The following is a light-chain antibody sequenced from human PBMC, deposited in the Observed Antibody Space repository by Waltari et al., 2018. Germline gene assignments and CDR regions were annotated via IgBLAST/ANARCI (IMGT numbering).Light chain of an antibody. V-gene: IGKV3-15*01. J-gene: IGKJ1*01. CDR1: QHINMN. CDR3: QQYNDWPPWT. CDR2: GAS. Sequence: DIVLTQSPATLSLSPGERATLSCRASQHINMNLAWYQQKPGQAPRLLFYGASTREPGVPARFSGSGSGTEFTLTISSLQSEDFGLYYCQQYNDWPPWTFGQGTKV.